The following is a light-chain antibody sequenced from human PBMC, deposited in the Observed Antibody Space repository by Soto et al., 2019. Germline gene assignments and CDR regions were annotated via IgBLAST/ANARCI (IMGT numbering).Light chain of an antibody. J-gene: IGKJ1*01. CDR1: QSISAW. Sequence: IQLTQSPSSLSASVGARVTVTCRASQSISAWLAWYQKKPGKAPKLLIYDAFNLASGVPSRFSGSGSGTEFTLTISNLQPADFATDYCQQYENYWTFGQGTKVDIK. CDR3: QQYENYWT. CDR2: DAF. V-gene: IGKV1-5*01.